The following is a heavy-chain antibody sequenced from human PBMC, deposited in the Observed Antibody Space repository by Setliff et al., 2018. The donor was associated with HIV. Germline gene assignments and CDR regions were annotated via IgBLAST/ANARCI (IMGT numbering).Heavy chain of an antibody. D-gene: IGHD6-6*01. J-gene: IGHJ4*02. CDR1: GVSVGSGDYY. CDR3: ATRPRIAARPFDY. Sequence: PSETLSLTCSVSGVSVGSGDYYWHWIRQHPEKALEWLGYIFHSGDTYYNPSLKSRISMSVDTSKNQFSLDLTSLTAADTAVYYCATRPRIAARPFDYWGQGMLVTVSS. V-gene: IGHV4-31*03. CDR2: IFHSGDT.